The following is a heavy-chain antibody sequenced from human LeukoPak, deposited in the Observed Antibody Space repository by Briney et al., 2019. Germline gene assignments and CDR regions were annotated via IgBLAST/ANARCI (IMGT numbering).Heavy chain of an antibody. CDR2: ITTDGTHT. D-gene: IGHD2-15*01. Sequence: GGSLRLSCAASGFPFSNYAMSWVRQAPGKGLEWVSAITTDGTHTYHADSVKGRFTVSRDNSKNTLYLQMNSLRAEDTAVYYCAKRYCSGGSCFGHFDNWGQGTLVTVSS. V-gene: IGHV3-23*01. CDR3: AKRYCSGGSCFGHFDN. CDR1: GFPFSNYA. J-gene: IGHJ4*02.